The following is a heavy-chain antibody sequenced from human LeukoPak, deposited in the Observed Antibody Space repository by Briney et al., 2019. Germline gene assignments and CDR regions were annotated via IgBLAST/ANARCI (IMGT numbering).Heavy chain of an antibody. V-gene: IGHV3-30*04. CDR3: ARDHAEADYGDYGYYYYGMDV. D-gene: IGHD4-17*01. J-gene: IGHJ6*02. CDR2: ISYDGSNK. CDR1: GFTFSSYA. Sequence: PGRSLRLSCAASGFTFSSYAMHWVRQAPGKGLEWVAVISYDGSNKYYADSVKGRFTISRDNSKNTLYLQMNSLRAEDTAVYYCARDHAEADYGDYGYYYYGMDVWGQGTTVTVSS.